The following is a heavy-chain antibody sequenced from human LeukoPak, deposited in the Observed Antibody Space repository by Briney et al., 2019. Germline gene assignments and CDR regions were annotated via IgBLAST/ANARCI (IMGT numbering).Heavy chain of an antibody. CDR3: ARAALRGTPTWFHL. V-gene: IGHV4-39*02. J-gene: IGHJ5*02. CDR1: GGFFGGSISSTHYY. D-gene: IGHD3-16*01. Sequence: SETLSLTCTVSGGFFGGSISSTHYYWGWIRQPPGKGLVGVGTLYYRGRAYYIPSIDSRVTISVDKSKNHFALQLNSLTAAHTALYYCARAALRGTPTWFHLWGRGPLVSVSS. CDR2: LYYRGRA.